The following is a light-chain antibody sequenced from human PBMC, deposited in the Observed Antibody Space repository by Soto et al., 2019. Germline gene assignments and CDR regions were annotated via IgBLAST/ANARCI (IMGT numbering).Light chain of an antibody. CDR2: AVS. CDR1: SSDVGGYNY. Sequence: QSALTQPRSVSGSPGQSVTISCTGTSSDVGGYNYVSWYQQHPGKAPKLIIYAVSGRPSGVPDRFSGSKSGNTASLTISGLQADDEADYYCCSYAGYYTLVFGGGTQLT. CDR3: CSYAGYYTLV. V-gene: IGLV2-11*01. J-gene: IGLJ2*01.